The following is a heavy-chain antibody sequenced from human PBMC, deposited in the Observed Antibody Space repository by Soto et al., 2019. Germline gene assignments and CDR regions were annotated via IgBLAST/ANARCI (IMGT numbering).Heavy chain of an antibody. Sequence: EVQLLESGGGLVQPGGSLRLSCAASGFTFSNYAMTWVRQAPGKGLEWVSGISGRGSDTYYADSVKGRFTISRDNSNNTLYLQIHSLRAEDKDVSYCANARGGWGFDDWGQGTLVTVSS. CDR3: ANARGGWGFDD. J-gene: IGHJ4*02. V-gene: IGHV3-23*01. CDR1: GFTFSNYA. CDR2: ISGRGSDT. D-gene: IGHD6-19*01.